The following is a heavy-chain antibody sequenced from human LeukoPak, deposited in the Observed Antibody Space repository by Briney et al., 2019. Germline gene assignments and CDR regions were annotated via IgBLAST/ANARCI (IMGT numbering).Heavy chain of an antibody. CDR2: INANSGGT. V-gene: IGHV1-2*02. CDR1: GYSFTGYY. Sequence: ASVKVSCKASGYSFTGYYMHWVRQAPGQGLEWMGWINANSGGTNYAQKFQGRLTMTRDMFTSTDYMELTSLTSDDTAVYYCARDNSVGETAWWFDPWGQGTLVTVSS. J-gene: IGHJ5*02. D-gene: IGHD1-26*01. CDR3: ARDNSVGETAWWFDP.